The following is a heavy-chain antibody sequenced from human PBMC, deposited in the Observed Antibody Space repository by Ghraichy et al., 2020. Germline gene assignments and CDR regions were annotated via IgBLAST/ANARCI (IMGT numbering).Heavy chain of an antibody. V-gene: IGHV3-7*01. Sequence: GGSLRLSCAASGFTFSSYWMSWVRQAPGKGLEWVANIKQDGSEKYYVDSVKGRFTISRDNAKNSLYLQMNSLRAEDTAVYYCARVVGSYGMSDWFDPWGQGTLVTVSS. CDR3: ARVVGSYGMSDWFDP. J-gene: IGHJ5*02. CDR1: GFTFSSYW. CDR2: IKQDGSEK. D-gene: IGHD1-26*01.